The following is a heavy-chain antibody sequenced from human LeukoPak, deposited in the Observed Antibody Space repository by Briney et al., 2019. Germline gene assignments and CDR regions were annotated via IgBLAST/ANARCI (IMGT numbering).Heavy chain of an antibody. J-gene: IGHJ4*02. D-gene: IGHD6-6*01. CDR3: AREGEYSSSAGVY. V-gene: IGHV1-69*01. Sequence: SVKVSXKASGGTFSSYAISWVRQAPGQGLEWMGGIIPIFGTANYAQKFQGRVTITADESTSTAYMELSSLRSEDTAVYYCAREGEYSSSAGVYWGQRTLVTVSS. CDR2: IIPIFGTA. CDR1: GGTFSSYA.